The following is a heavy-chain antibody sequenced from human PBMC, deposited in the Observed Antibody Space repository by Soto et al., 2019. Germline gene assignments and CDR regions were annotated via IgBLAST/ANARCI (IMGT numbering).Heavy chain of an antibody. CDR1: GGSFSGYY. Sequence: PSETLSLTCAVYGGSFSGYYWSWIRQPPGKGLEWIGEINHSGSTNYNPSIKSRITITVDTSKNQFSLKLSSVTAADTAVYYCAREVGYCSSTSCLPNWFDPWGQGTLVTVSS. D-gene: IGHD2-2*01. J-gene: IGHJ5*02. V-gene: IGHV4-34*01. CDR3: AREVGYCSSTSCLPNWFDP. CDR2: INHSGST.